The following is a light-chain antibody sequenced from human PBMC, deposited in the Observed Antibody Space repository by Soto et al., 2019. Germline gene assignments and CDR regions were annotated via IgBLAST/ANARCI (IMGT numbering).Light chain of an antibody. CDR3: SSYTTNNAHV. V-gene: IGLV2-14*01. Sequence: QSALTQPASVSGSPGQSITISCTGTSSDVGGYNFVSWYQHHPGKAPKVMIYEVSNRPSGVSTRFSGSKSGSTASLTISGLQAEDEADYFCSSYTTNNAHVFGGGTKVTVL. CDR1: SSDVGGYNF. CDR2: EVS. J-gene: IGLJ1*01.